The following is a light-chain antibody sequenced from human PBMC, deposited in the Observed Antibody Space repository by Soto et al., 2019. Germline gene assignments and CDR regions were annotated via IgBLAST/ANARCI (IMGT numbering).Light chain of an antibody. Sequence: DIPMTQSPSTLAASVGDTVTMTCRSSSKWLAWYQKKPGKAPKLLISDVSNLERGVPPRFSGSTSGAESTLTITGLQPDDLGTYYCQHTTDFTFGQGTKVEIK. CDR1: SSKW. V-gene: IGKV1-5*01. J-gene: IGKJ2*01. CDR2: DVS. CDR3: QHTTDFT.